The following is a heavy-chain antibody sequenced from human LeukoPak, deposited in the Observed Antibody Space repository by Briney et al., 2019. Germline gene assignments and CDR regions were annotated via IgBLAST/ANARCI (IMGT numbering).Heavy chain of an antibody. D-gene: IGHD3-16*01. CDR2: IYYSGST. J-gene: IGHJ4*02. CDR1: GGSISSYY. CDR3: AREMESGGGCDY. Sequence: SQTLSLTCTVSGGSISSYYWSWIRQPPGKGLEWIGYIYYSGSTNYNPSLKSRVTISVDTSKNQFSLKLSSVTAADTAVYYCAREMESGGGCDYWGQGTLVTVSS. V-gene: IGHV4-59*12.